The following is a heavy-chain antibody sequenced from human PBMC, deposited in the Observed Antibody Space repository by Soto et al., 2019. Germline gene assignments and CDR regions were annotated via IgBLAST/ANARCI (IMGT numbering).Heavy chain of an antibody. D-gene: IGHD6-6*01. CDR2: IRSKANSYAT. V-gene: IGHV3-73*01. CDR1: GFTFSGSA. CDR3: TRGQLALYYYYGMDV. Sequence: PGGSLRLSCEASGFTFSGSAMHWVRQASGKGLEWVGRIRSKANSYATAYAASVKGRFTISRDDSKNTAYLQMNSLKTEDTAVYYCTRGQLALYYYYGMDVWGQGTTVTVSS. J-gene: IGHJ6*02.